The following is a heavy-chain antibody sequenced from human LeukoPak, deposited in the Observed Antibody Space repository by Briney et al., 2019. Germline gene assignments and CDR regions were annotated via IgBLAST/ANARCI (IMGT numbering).Heavy chain of an antibody. V-gene: IGHV3-30*03. CDR2: ISRDGKRQ. CDR1: GFIFNNYD. D-gene: IGHD2-21*02. Sequence: GGSLRLSCATSGFIFNNYDPHWVRQAPGKGLEWLATISRDGKRQFYTDSVKGRFTISRDDSRNTLYLQMNSLRPEDTAVYYCARDRLNRAYCGNDCYSAAFDSWGQGTLVTVSS. CDR3: ARDRLNRAYCGNDCYSAAFDS. J-gene: IGHJ4*02.